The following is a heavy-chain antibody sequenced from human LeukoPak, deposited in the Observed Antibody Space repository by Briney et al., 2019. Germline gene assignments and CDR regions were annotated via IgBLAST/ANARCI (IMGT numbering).Heavy chain of an antibody. D-gene: IGHD6-19*01. CDR3: ARDRRYDSGWCDY. V-gene: IGHV1-18*04. CDR2: ISTYNGNT. Sequence: ASVKVSCKASGYTFTSYYMHWVRQAPGQGLEWMGWISTYNGNTHYTQKLQGRVTMTTDTSTSTAYMELRSLRSDDTAVYYCARDRRYDSGWCDYWGQGTLVTVSS. CDR1: GYTFTSYY. J-gene: IGHJ4*02.